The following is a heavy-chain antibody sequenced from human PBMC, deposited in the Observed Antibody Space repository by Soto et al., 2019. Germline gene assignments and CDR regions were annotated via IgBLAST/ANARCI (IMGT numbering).Heavy chain of an antibody. J-gene: IGHJ4*02. CDR1: GFTFSSYA. V-gene: IGHV3-23*01. CDR2: ISGSGGNT. CDR3: AKGGGKQQLPPKDY. Sequence: EVQLLESGGGLVQPGGSLSLSCAASGFTFSSYAMTWVRQAPGKGLEWVSGISGSGGNTYYAESVKGRFTISRDNSKNTLYPQLNSLRAEDTAVYYCAKGGGKQQLPPKDYWGQGTLVTVSS. D-gene: IGHD6-13*01.